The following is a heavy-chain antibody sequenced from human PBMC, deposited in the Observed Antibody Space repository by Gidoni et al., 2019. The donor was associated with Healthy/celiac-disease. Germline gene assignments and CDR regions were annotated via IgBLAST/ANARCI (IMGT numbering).Heavy chain of an antibody. J-gene: IGHJ3*02. CDR1: GLTSRSYA. CDR2: SSGSGGST. D-gene: IGHD5-18*01. V-gene: IGHV3-23*01. Sequence: EVPLLESGGGLVQPGGSVRPSCAASGLTSRSYAMGWVRQSPGKGLAWVSASSGSGGSTYYADSVKGRFTICRDNSKNTLYLQMKSLRAEDTAVYYCAKGYSYGYYRDAFDIWGQGTMVTVSS. CDR3: AKGYSYGYYRDAFDI.